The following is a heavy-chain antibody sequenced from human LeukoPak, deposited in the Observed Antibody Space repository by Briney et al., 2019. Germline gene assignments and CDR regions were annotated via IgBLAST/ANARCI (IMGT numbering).Heavy chain of an antibody. Sequence: PSETLSLTCTVSGGSISSFYWSWIRQPPGKGLEWIGYIYYSGITNYNPSLKSRVSISVDTSKNQFSLNLSSVTAADTAVYFCARRSKNGYFLDSWGQGILVTVSS. D-gene: IGHD5-24*01. CDR3: ARRSKNGYFLDS. CDR1: GGSISSFY. J-gene: IGHJ4*02. CDR2: IYYSGIT. V-gene: IGHV4-59*01.